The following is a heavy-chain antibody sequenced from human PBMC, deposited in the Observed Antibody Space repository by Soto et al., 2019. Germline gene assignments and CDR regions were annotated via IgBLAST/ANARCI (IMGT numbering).Heavy chain of an antibody. CDR2: FNPTSGST. CDR1: GSTFINYY. CDR3: VRALAAGDY. D-gene: IGHD6-13*01. Sequence: QVQLVQSGAEVKKPGASVKLSCKASGSTFINYYIHWVRQATGQGLEWMGIFNPTSGSTNYTKKFPGRVTLTMDTSTRTVSMELSSLRFDDTAVYYCVRALAAGDYWGQGPLVTVSS. J-gene: IGHJ4*02. V-gene: IGHV1-46*01.